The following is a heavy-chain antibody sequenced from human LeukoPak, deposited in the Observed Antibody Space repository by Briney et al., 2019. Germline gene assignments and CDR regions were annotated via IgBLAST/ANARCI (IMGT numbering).Heavy chain of an antibody. J-gene: IGHJ4*02. CDR3: AKRHRPCSGDCSAPYFLDF. Sequence: GGSLRLSCTASGFTLSSYAMSWVRQAPGKGLEWVSSVSSSGRNTYYADPVKGRFTISRDNYENTVYLQMSSLRAEDTAVYYCAKRHRPCSGDCSAPYFLDFWGPGTLVTVSS. CDR2: VSSSGRNT. D-gene: IGHD2-21*02. V-gene: IGHV3-23*01. CDR1: GFTLSSYA.